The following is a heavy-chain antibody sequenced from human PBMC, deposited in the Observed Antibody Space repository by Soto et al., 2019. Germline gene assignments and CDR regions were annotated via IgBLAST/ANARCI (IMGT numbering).Heavy chain of an antibody. J-gene: IGHJ3*02. CDR1: GFTFSNAW. D-gene: IGHD1-26*01. Sequence: GGSLRLSCAASGFTFSNAWMNWVRQAPGKGLEWVGRIKSKTDGGTTDYAAPVKGRFTISRDDSKNTLYLQMNSLKTEDTAVYYCTTDPPPEWELLSLLPDAFDIWGQGTMVTVSS. CDR2: IKSKTDGGTT. CDR3: TTDPPPEWELLSLLPDAFDI. V-gene: IGHV3-15*07.